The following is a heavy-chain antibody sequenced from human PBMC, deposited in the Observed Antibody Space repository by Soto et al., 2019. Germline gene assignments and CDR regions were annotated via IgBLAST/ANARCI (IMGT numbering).Heavy chain of an antibody. Sequence: EVQLVESGGGVVQPGGSLRLSCAASGFTFDDYTMHWVRQAPGKGPEWVSLISWDGGTAYYTGSVKGRFTIFRDNTKNSRYLQMNSLRAEDTALYYCAKDLPGYKGFDYWGQGTLVTVSS. CDR3: AKDLPGYKGFDY. CDR2: ISWDGGTA. J-gene: IGHJ4*02. CDR1: GFTFDDYT. D-gene: IGHD1-1*01. V-gene: IGHV3-43*01.